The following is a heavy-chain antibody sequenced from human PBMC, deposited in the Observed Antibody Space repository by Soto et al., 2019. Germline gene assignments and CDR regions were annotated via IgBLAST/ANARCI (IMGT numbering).Heavy chain of an antibody. Sequence: QVQLEESGGGLVKPGQSLRLSCATSGFIFSDYYMAWIRQAPGKGLEWIGYINNGGDIVHYSDAVRGRFRISRDNTKKSLYLQTTSLRADDTAIYYCARDFSKTTVGVVDSWGQGALVTVSS. J-gene: IGHJ4*02. CDR2: INNGGDIV. CDR1: GFIFSDYY. D-gene: IGHD3-16*01. V-gene: IGHV3-11*01. CDR3: ARDFSKTTVGVVDS.